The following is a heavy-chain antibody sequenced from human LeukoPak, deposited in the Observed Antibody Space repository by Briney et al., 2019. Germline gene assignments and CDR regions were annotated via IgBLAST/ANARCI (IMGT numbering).Heavy chain of an antibody. Sequence: SETLSLTCTVSGGSISSFFWSWIRQPPGKGLEWLGCIDYSGSTQYNPSLNSRVTISPDTSKNQFSLKLSSVTAADTAVYYCARLKYSSGWYPFDYWGQGILVTVSS. CDR1: GGSISSFF. V-gene: IGHV4-59*08. CDR2: IDYSGST. J-gene: IGHJ4*02. CDR3: ARLKYSSGWYPFDY. D-gene: IGHD6-19*01.